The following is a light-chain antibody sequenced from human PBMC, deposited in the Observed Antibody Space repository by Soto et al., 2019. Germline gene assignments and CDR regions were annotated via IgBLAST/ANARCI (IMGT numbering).Light chain of an antibody. J-gene: IGKJ4*01. V-gene: IGKV3-11*01. CDR3: QQRSNWLLT. Sequence: EIVLTQSPATLSVSPGERATLSCSASQSVSSYLAWYQQKPGQAPRLLIYDASNRATGIPARFSGSGSGTDFTLTISSLEPEDFAVYYCQQRSNWLLTFGGGTKVDIK. CDR2: DAS. CDR1: QSVSSY.